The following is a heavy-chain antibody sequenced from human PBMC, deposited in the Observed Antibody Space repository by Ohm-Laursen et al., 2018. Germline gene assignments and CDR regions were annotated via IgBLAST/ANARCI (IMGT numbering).Heavy chain of an antibody. Sequence: SLRLSCAASGFTFSDYYMSWIRQAPGKGLEWVSTLSSSDISTYYADSVKGRFTISRDNSKNTLYLQMNSLRAEDTAVYYCAKGLSYYDSSGYDYWGQGTLVTVSS. J-gene: IGHJ4*02. D-gene: IGHD3-22*01. CDR1: GFTFSDYY. CDR2: LSSSDIST. CDR3: AKGLSYYDSSGYDY. V-gene: IGHV3-23*01.